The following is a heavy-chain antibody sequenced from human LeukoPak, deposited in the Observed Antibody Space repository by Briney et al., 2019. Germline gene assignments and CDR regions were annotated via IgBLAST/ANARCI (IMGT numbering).Heavy chain of an antibody. D-gene: IGHD3-22*01. CDR3: ARVGYYDSSGYYLPHDAFDI. CDR2: ISRSSSYI. CDR1: GFTFSSYS. J-gene: IGHJ3*02. V-gene: IGHV3-21*01. Sequence: GGSLRLSCAASGFTFSSYSMNWVRQAPGKGLEWVSSISRSSSYIYYADSVKGRCTISRDNAKNSLYLQRNSLRAEDTAVYYCARVGYYDSSGYYLPHDAFDIWGQGTMVTVSS.